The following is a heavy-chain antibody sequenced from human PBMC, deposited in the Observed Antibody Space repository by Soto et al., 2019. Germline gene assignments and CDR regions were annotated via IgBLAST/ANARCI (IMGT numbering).Heavy chain of an antibody. CDR2: ISHDGRKQ. CDR1: GFTFSNYG. J-gene: IGHJ4*02. V-gene: IGHV3-30*18. CDR3: AKEKHIQVSTTPDY. Sequence: PWGSLRLSCEASGFTFSNYGMHWVRQAPGKGLEWVAVISHDGRKQYYSDSLKCRLTISRDKSKNALHLQMHRLRAAHTAVYYCAKEKHIQVSTTPDYWGPGTPVTVSS. D-gene: IGHD2-15*01.